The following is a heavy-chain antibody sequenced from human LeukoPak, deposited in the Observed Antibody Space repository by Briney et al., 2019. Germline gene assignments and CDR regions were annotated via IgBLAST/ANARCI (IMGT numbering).Heavy chain of an antibody. CDR1: GFTFSSYA. Sequence: PGGSLRLSCAASGFTFSSYAMSWVRQAPGKGLEWVSAISGSGGSTYYADSVKGRFTISRDNSKNTLYLQMNSLRAEDTAVYYCAKGAPITMIVVVIHYFDYWGQGTLVSVSS. J-gene: IGHJ4*02. D-gene: IGHD3-22*01. CDR3: AKGAPITMIVVVIHYFDY. V-gene: IGHV3-23*01. CDR2: ISGSGGST.